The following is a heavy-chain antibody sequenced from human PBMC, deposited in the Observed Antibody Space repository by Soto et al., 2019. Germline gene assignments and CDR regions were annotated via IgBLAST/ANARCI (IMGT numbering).Heavy chain of an antibody. D-gene: IGHD3-22*01. CDR1: GYTFSSYG. V-gene: IGHV1-18*04. CDR3: ARTIQNYYDSSGQLIDY. J-gene: IGHJ4*02. CDR2: ISAYNGNT. Sequence: QVQLVQSGAEVKKPGASMKVSCKASGYTFSSYGISWVRQAPGQGLEWMGWISAYNGNTNYAQKLQGRVTMTTDTSTGTAYMELRSLRSDDTAVYYCARTIQNYYDSSGQLIDYWGQGTLVTVSS.